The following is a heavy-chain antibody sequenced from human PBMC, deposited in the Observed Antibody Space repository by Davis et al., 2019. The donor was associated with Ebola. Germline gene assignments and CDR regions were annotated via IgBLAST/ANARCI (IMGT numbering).Heavy chain of an antibody. D-gene: IGHD3-22*01. Sequence: GESLKIFCAASGFTFSAYHMNWVRQAPGKGLEWVANIRDSEVTYYADSVKGRFTISRDNSKSTLYLQMDSLRAEDTALYYCAKEPSSGYAFDIWGQGTMVTVSS. J-gene: IGHJ3*02. V-gene: IGHV3-23*01. CDR3: AKEPSSGYAFDI. CDR2: IRDSEVT. CDR1: GFTFSAYH.